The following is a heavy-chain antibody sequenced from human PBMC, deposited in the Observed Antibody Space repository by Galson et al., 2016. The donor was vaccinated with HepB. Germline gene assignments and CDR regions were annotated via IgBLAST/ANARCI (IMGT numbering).Heavy chain of an antibody. V-gene: IGHV4-31*03. CDR3: ARGTDHAKTHY. CDR1: DGSITSGADY. J-gene: IGHJ4*02. CDR2: IHPSGTT. Sequence: TLSLTCTVSDGSITSGADYWTWIRQCSEKGLEWIGCIHPSGTTYYNPSLQSRVVMSKDTPKNQLSLRLSSVTAADTAVYYCARGTDHAKTHYWGQGTLVTVSA. D-gene: IGHD2-8*02.